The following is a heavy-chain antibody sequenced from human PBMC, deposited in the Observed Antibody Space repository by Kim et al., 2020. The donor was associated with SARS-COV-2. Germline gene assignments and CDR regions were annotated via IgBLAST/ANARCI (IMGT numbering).Heavy chain of an antibody. V-gene: IGHV6-1*01. Sequence: AVSVKSRITINPDTSKNQFSLQLNSVTPEDTAVYYCAGAVVGRSSSWYDYWGQGTLVTVSS. CDR3: AGAVVGRSSSWYDY. J-gene: IGHJ4*02. D-gene: IGHD6-13*01.